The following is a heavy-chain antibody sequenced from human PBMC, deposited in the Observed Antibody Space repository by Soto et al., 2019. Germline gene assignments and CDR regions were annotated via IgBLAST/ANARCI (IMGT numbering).Heavy chain of an antibody. V-gene: IGHV3-23*01. J-gene: IGHJ4*02. Sequence: EVQLLESGGGLVQPGGSLRLSCAASGFTFSSYAMSWVRQAPGKGLEWVSAISGSGGSTYYADSVKGRFTISRDNSKNPVYPQMNSLRAEDTAVYYCAKDGMSWGPNTYFDFWGQGTLVTVSS. D-gene: IGHD3-16*01. CDR1: GFTFSSYA. CDR3: AKDGMSWGPNTYFDF. CDR2: ISGSGGST.